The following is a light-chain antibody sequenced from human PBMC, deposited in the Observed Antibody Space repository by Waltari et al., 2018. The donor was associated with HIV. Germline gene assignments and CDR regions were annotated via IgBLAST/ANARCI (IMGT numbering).Light chain of an antibody. Sequence: DIQLTQSPSFLSSSVGDRVTSTCRASQGISNYLAWYQQKPGRAPKLLIYAASSLQSGVPSRFSGSGSVTEFTLTISSLQPEDFATYYCLQLKNSPRTFGQGTKVEVK. CDR3: LQLKNSPRT. CDR2: AAS. CDR1: QGISNY. J-gene: IGKJ1*01. V-gene: IGKV1-9*01.